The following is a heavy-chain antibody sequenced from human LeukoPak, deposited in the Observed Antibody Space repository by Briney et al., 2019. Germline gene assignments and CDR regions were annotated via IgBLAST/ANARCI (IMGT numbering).Heavy chain of an antibody. D-gene: IGHD1-1*01. Sequence: PSETLSFPCTVSGGSVSSNSYYWSWVRQPPGKGLEWIGFIDYTGSANYNPSLKSRVTISLDTSKNQFSVKVMSVTAADTAVYYCARIQVAKTFDHWGQGTLVTVSS. CDR3: ARIQVAKTFDH. V-gene: IGHV4-61*01. CDR2: IDYTGSA. J-gene: IGHJ5*02. CDR1: GGSVSSNSYY.